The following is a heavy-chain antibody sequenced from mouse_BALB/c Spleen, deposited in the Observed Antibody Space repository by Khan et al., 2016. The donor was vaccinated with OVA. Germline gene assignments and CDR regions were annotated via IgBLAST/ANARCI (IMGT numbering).Heavy chain of an antibody. CDR3: ARIPGYYGSNYFDY. V-gene: IGHV5-9-3*01. D-gene: IGHD1-1*01. J-gene: IGHJ2*01. Sequence: EVELVESGGGLVKPGGSLKFSCAASGFTFSNYAMSWVRQTPEKRLEWVATISSGGNYTYYPDSVKGRFTISRDNDKSTLYLQMRSLRSADTAIYSCARIPGYYGSNYFDYWGQGTTLTVSS. CDR1: GFTFSNYA. CDR2: ISSGGNYT.